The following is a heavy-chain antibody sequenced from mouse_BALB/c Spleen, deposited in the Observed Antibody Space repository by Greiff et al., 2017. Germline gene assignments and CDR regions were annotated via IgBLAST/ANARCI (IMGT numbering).Heavy chain of an antibody. CDR1: GFTFSSYG. Sequence: EVKLVESGGGLVKPGGSLKLSCAASGFTFSSYGMSWVRQTPDKRLEWVATISSGGSYTYYPDSVKGRFTISRDNAKNTLYLQMSSLKSEDTAMYYCARITTAQEFAYWGQGTLVTVSA. D-gene: IGHD1-2*01. CDR3: ARITTAQEFAY. V-gene: IGHV5-6*03. J-gene: IGHJ3*01. CDR2: ISSGGSYT.